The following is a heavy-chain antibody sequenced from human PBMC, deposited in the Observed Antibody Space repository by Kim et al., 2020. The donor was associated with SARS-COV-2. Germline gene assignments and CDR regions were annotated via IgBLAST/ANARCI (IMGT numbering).Heavy chain of an antibody. Sequence: GGSLRLSCAASGFTFSSYGMHWVRQAPGKGLEWVAVISYDGSNKYYADSVKGRFTISRDNSKNTLYLQMNSLRAEDTAVYYCAKDHRPYTAMGTYFDYWG. D-gene: IGHD5-18*01. CDR3: AKDHRPYTAMGTYFDY. CDR2: ISYDGSNK. V-gene: IGHV3-30*18. CDR1: GFTFSSYG. J-gene: IGHJ4*01.